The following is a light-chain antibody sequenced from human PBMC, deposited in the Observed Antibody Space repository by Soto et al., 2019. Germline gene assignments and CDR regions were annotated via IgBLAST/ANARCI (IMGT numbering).Light chain of an antibody. CDR2: DVT. V-gene: IGLV2-11*01. J-gene: IGLJ2*01. CDR1: SSDVGRYNY. CDR3: SSYGGFNNVL. Sequence: QSALTQPRSVSGSPGQSVTISCTGTSSDVGRYNYVSWYQQHPGKAPKLIIYDVTKRPSGVPDRFSGSKSGNTASLTISGLQAEDEADYYCSSYGGFNNVLFGGGTQLTVL.